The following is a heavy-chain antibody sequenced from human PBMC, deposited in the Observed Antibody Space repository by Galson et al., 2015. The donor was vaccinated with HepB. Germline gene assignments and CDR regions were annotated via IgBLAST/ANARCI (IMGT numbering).Heavy chain of an antibody. CDR3: ARDRRGKDSSREEPPGFVY. CDR1: GYTFTSYA. J-gene: IGHJ4*02. D-gene: IGHD6-13*01. Sequence: SVKVSCKASGYTFTSYAMHWVRQAPGQRLEWMGWINAGNGNTKYSQKFQGRVTITRDTSASTAYMELSSLRSEDTAVYYCARDRRGKDSSREEPPGFVYWGQGTLVTVSS. CDR2: INAGNGNT. V-gene: IGHV1-3*01.